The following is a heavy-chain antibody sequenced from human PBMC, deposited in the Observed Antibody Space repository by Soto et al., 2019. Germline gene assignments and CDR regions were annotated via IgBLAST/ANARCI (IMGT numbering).Heavy chain of an antibody. CDR2: IYYSGST. CDR1: GVCISSYY. CDR3: ERTYSSGWYGGYFQH. J-gene: IGHJ1*01. Sequence: EILSVNCVVSGVCISSYYWSWIRQPPGKGLEWIGYIYYSGSTNYNPSLKSRVTISVDTSKNQFSLKLSSVTAADTAVYYCERTYSSGWYGGYFQHWGQGTLVTVTS. D-gene: IGHD6-19*01. V-gene: IGHV4-59*01.